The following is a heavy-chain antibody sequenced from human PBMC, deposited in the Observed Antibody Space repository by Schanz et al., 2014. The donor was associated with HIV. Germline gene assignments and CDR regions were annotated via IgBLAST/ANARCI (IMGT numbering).Heavy chain of an antibody. CDR3: AKGLTIWLQPPFDY. Sequence: EVQLLESGGGFVQPGGSLRLSCAASGFAFNNYAMTWVRQAPGKGLEWVSAISGSGGGTYYADSVKGRFTISRDNSKNTLYLQMNSLRPEDTAVYYCAKGLTIWLQPPFDYWGQGTLVTVSS. J-gene: IGHJ4*02. CDR2: ISGSGGGT. CDR1: GFAFNNYA. V-gene: IGHV3-23*01. D-gene: IGHD5-12*01.